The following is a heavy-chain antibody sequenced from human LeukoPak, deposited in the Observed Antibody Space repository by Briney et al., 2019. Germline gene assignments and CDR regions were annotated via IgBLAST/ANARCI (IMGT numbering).Heavy chain of an antibody. CDR2: INPNTGGT. D-gene: IGHD2-15*01. CDR1: GYTFTGYY. V-gene: IGHV1-2*02. J-gene: IGHJ3*01. CDR3: VLLGLVWWGGGWVVGV. Sequence: GASVKVSCKASGYTFTGYYMHWVRQAPGQGREWMGWINPNTGGTNYAQKFQGRVTITRDTSISTAYMDLSRLRSDDTAVYCCVLLGLVWWGGGWVVGVW.